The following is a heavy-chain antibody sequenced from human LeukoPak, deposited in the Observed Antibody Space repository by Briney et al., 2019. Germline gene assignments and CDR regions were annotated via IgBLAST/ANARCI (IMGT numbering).Heavy chain of an antibody. Sequence: GESLKISCKGSGYRFTSYWIGWVRQMPGKGLEWMGIIYPGDSDTRYGPSFQGQVTISADKSISTAYLQWSSLKASDTAMYYCARLSGYSSSSSFDYWGQRTLVAVSS. CDR2: IYPGDSDT. J-gene: IGHJ4*02. V-gene: IGHV5-51*01. CDR3: ARLSGYSSSSSFDY. CDR1: GYRFTSYW. D-gene: IGHD6-6*01.